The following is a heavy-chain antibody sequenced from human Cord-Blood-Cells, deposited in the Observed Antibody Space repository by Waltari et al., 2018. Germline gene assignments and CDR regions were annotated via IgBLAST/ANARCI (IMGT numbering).Heavy chain of an antibody. CDR1: GYTFPGSY. CDR3: ARVTRATGYYYFDY. J-gene: IGHJ4*02. Sequence: QVQLVQSGAEVKKPGASVKVSCKASGYTFPGSYMHWVRQAPGQGLEWMRWINPNSGGTNYAQKFQGWVTMTRDTSISTAYMELSRLRSDDTAVYYCARVTRATGYYYFDYWGQGTLVTVSS. D-gene: IGHD3-9*01. CDR2: INPNSGGT. V-gene: IGHV1-2*04.